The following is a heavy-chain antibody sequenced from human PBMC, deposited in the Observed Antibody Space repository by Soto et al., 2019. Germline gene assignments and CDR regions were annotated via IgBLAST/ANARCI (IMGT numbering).Heavy chain of an antibody. CDR1: GGTFSSYA. CDR3: ARDIDIVVVPAAMSHYYYYGMDV. J-gene: IGHJ6*02. D-gene: IGHD2-2*01. CDR2: IIPIFGTA. V-gene: IGHV1-69*13. Sequence: SVKVSCKASGGTFSSYAISWVRQAPGQGLEWMGGIIPIFGTANYAQKFQGRVTITADESTSTAYMELSSLRSEDTAVYYCARDIDIVVVPAAMSHYYYYGMDVWAKGPRSPSP.